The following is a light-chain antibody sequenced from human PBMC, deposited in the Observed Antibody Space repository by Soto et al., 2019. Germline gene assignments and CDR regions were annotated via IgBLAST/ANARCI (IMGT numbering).Light chain of an antibody. J-gene: IGKJ1*01. CDR2: AAS. CDR3: QPYYSYST. CDR1: QGISSY. V-gene: IGKV1-8*01. Sequence: AIRMTQSPSSLSASTGDRVTITCRASQGISSYLAWYQQKPGKAPKLLIYAASTLQSGVPSRFSGSGSGTAFTLSIGCLHSEDFATYFCQPYYSYSTFGQGTKVEIK.